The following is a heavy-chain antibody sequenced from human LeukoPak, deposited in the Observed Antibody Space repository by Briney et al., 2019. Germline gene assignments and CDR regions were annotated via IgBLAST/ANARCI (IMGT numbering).Heavy chain of an antibody. CDR3: ARYSNRDLNYYFMDV. CDR1: GGSISSSNYY. J-gene: IGHJ6*03. Sequence: SETLSLTCTVSGGSISSSNYYWGWIRQPPGKGLEWIGEVNHRGTANYNPSLRRRATISVDTSKNQFSLRLTSVTAADTAVYFCARYSNRDLNYYFMDVWGNGTTVTISS. CDR2: VNHRGTA. V-gene: IGHV4-39*07. D-gene: IGHD2-21*01.